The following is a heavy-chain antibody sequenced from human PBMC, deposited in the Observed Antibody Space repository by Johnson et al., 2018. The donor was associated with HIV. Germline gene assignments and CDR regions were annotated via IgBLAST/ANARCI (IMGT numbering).Heavy chain of an antibody. V-gene: IGHV3-11*04. Sequence: QMQLVESGGGLVKPGGSLRLSCAGSGFTFSDYYMSWIRQAPGKGLEWVSYISSSGSTIYYADSVKGRFTISRDNAKNSLYLQMNSLRAEDTAVYYCARLGIVVVTPLDAFDIWGQGTMVTVSS. CDR2: ISSSGSTI. D-gene: IGHD3-22*01. CDR3: ARLGIVVVTPLDAFDI. J-gene: IGHJ3*02. CDR1: GFTFSDYY.